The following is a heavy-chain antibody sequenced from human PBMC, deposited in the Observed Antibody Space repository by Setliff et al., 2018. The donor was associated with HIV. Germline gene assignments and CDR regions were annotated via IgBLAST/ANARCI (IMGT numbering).Heavy chain of an antibody. D-gene: IGHD3-3*01. Sequence: PGGSLRLSCTASGFTFGDYAMSWVRQAPGKGLEWVGFIRSKAYGGTTDYAASVKGRFSISREDSKGVAYLQMNSLKTEDTAVYYCTRGVHEFWSGFPLSYWGQGTLVTVSS. J-gene: IGHJ4*02. CDR3: TRGVHEFWSGFPLSY. V-gene: IGHV3-49*04. CDR2: IRSKAYGGTT. CDR1: GFTFGDYA.